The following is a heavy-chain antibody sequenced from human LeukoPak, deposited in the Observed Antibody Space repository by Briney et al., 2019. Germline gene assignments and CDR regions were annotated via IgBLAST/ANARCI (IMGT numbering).Heavy chain of an antibody. D-gene: IGHD2-2*01. CDR3: ARGVVPAAMGVGYYYYGMDV. CDR2: IYPGDSDT. J-gene: IGHJ6*02. CDR1: GYSFTSYW. V-gene: IGHV5-51*01. Sequence: GESLKISCKGSGYSFTSYWIGWVRQTPGKGLEWMGIIYPGDSDTRYSPSFQGQVTISADKSISTAYLQWSSLKASDTAMYYCARGVVPAAMGVGYYYYGMDVWGQGTTVTVSS.